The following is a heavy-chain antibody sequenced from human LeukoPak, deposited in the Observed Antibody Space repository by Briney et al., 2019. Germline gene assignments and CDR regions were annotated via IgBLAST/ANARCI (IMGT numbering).Heavy chain of an antibody. CDR1: GYTFTSYY. D-gene: IGHD6-19*01. V-gene: IGHV1-46*01. CDR3: AREAVAGTNYYYYYMDV. J-gene: IGHJ6*03. CDR2: INPSGGST. Sequence: VASVKVSCKASGYTFTSYYMHWVRQAPGQGLEWMGIINPSGGSTSYAQKFQGRVTMTRDMSTSTVYMELSSLRSEDTAVYYCAREAVAGTNYYYYYMDVWGKGTTVTVSS.